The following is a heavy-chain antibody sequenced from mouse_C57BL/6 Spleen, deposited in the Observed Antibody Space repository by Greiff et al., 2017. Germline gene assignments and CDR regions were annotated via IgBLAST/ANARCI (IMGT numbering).Heavy chain of an antibody. V-gene: IGHV1-64*01. D-gene: IGHD2-13*01. CDR2: IHPNSGST. J-gene: IGHJ4*01. Sequence: VQLQQPGAELVKPGASVKLSCKASGYTFTSYWMHWVKQRPGQGLEWIGMIHPNSGSTNYNEKFKSKATLTVDKSSSTAYMQLSRLTSEDAAVYYCARGGDYEGDAMDYWGQGTSVTVSS. CDR1: GYTFTSYW. CDR3: ARGGDYEGDAMDY.